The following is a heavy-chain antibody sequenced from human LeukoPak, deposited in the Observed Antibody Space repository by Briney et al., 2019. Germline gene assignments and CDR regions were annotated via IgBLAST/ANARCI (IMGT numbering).Heavy chain of an antibody. CDR2: IYHSGST. D-gene: IGHD7-27*01. J-gene: IGHJ2*01. CDR3: ARAGDGTDWYFDL. V-gene: IGHV4-30-2*01. CDR1: GGSIGSGGYS. Sequence: PSETLSLTCAVSGGSIGSGGYSWSWIRQPPGKGLEWIGYIYHSGSTYYNPSLKSRVTISVDRSKNQFSLKPSSVTAADTAVYYCARAGDGTDWYFDLWGRGTLVTVSS.